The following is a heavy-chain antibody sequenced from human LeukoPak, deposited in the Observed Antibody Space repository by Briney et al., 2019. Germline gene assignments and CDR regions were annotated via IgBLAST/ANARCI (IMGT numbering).Heavy chain of an antibody. J-gene: IGHJ4*02. CDR2: IGYDGSNK. V-gene: IGHV3-33*08. D-gene: IGHD3-22*01. CDR3: AKTSYYYDSSGYYLFDY. CDR1: GFSFSSYG. Sequence: GGSLRLSCAASGFSFSSYGMHWVRQAPGKGLEWVAVIGYDGSNKYYADSVKGRFTISRDNSKNTLYLQMNSLRAEDTAVYYCAKTSYYYDSSGYYLFDYWGQGTLVTVSS.